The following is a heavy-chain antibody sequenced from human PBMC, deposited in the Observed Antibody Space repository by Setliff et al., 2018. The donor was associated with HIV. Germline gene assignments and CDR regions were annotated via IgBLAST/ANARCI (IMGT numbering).Heavy chain of an antibody. CDR2: ISFSGT. CDR3: ARDGPQTYGDYERYYFDY. D-gene: IGHD4-17*01. CDR1: GGSVMSSVYY. Sequence: SETLSLTCSVSGGSVMSSVYYWAWIRQPPGKGLEWIGSISFSGTYLNPSLKSRVTISVDTSKNQFSLKLSSVTAADTAVYYCARDGPQTYGDYERYYFDYWGQGTLVTVS. J-gene: IGHJ4*02. V-gene: IGHV4-39*07.